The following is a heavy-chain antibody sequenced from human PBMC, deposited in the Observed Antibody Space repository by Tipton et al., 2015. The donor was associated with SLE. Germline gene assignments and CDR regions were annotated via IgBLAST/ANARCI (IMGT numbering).Heavy chain of an antibody. J-gene: IGHJ3*02. D-gene: IGHD1-26*01. Sequence: TLSLTCTVSGGSISSHYWSWIRQPPGKGLEWIGYIYYSGSTNYNPSLKSRVTISVDTSKNQFSLKLSSVTATDTAVYFCARHQVVGAPVQIWGQGTMVTVSS. CDR2: IYYSGST. CDR3: ARHQVVGAPVQI. V-gene: IGHV4-59*08. CDR1: GGSISSHY.